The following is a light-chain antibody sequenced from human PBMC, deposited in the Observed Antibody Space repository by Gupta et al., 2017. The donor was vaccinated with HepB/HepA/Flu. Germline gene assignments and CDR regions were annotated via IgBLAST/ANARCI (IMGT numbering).Light chain of an antibody. CDR2: SDN. Sequence: QSLLTPPPPAPGTPGQRVTITCSGGSSTIGKNTVTWYQQLPGTAPKLLIYSDNQRPSGVPDRFSGSRSGTSASLAIRGLQSQDEADYYCAAWDDSLWVFGGGTKLTVL. CDR3: AAWDDSLWV. V-gene: IGLV1-44*01. CDR1: SSTIGKNT. J-gene: IGLJ3*02.